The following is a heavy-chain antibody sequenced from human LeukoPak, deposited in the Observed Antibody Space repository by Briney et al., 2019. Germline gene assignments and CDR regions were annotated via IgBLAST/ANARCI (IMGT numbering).Heavy chain of an antibody. CDR2: INPNSGGT. CDR1: GYTFTGCY. J-gene: IGHJ4*02. D-gene: IGHD3-9*01. Sequence: ASVKVSCKASGYTFTGCYLHWVRQAPGQGLERMGWINPNSGGTDFAQKFRGRVTMTRDTSISTAYMELSRLRSDDAAVYYCARGTKVTVFKMDYWGQGTLVTVSS. V-gene: IGHV1-2*02. CDR3: ARGTKVTVFKMDY.